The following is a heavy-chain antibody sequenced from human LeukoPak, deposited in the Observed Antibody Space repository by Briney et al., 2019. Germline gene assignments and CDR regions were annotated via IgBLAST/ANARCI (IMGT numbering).Heavy chain of an antibody. J-gene: IGHJ4*02. CDR2: IYYSGST. CDR1: GGSISSYY. Sequence: PSETLSLTCTVSGGSISSYYWSWIRQPPGKGLEWIGYIYYSGSTNYNPSLKSRVTISVDTSKNQFSLKLSSVTAADTAVYYCARAAGDTAYYFDYWGQGTLVTVSS. V-gene: IGHV4-59*12. CDR3: ARAAGDTAYYFDY. D-gene: IGHD5-18*01.